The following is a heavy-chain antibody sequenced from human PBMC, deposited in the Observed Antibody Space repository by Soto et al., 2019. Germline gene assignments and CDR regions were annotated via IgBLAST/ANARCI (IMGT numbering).Heavy chain of an antibody. D-gene: IGHD6-13*01. Sequence: QVQLVQSGADVKKPGASVLVSFKASGYAFTAYYVHWVRQAPGQGLELLGWINHASGRTNYAQRFHARVTRTTDTSTSTANMDLSRLRSYDTAMYYFARDRGTCWYDNFDYGGRVTLVTVSS. J-gene: IGHJ4*02. CDR3: ARDRGTCWYDNFDY. CDR1: GYAFTAYY. V-gene: IGHV1-2*02. CDR2: INHASGRT.